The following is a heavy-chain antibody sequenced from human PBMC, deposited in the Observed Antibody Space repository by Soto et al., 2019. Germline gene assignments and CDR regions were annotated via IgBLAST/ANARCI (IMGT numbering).Heavy chain of an antibody. CDR3: ATTRVGPCSSSICFSGIFDGMDV. Sequence: QVQLVESGGGVVQPGRSLRLSCAASGLTISNYGMHWVRQAPGKGLEWVAVISYDGTITYYADSVKGRFTISRDNSKNTLYLQMNSLRTEDTAVYYCATTRVGPCSSSICFSGIFDGMDVWGQGTTVTVSS. CDR2: ISYDGTIT. J-gene: IGHJ6*02. D-gene: IGHD2-2*01. CDR1: GLTISNYG. V-gene: IGHV3-30-3*01.